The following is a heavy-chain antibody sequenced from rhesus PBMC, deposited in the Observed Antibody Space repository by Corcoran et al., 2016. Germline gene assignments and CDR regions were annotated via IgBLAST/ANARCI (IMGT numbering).Heavy chain of an antibody. J-gene: IGHJ4*01. D-gene: IGHD5-24*01. CDR1: GGSISDSYY. V-gene: IGHV4S7*01. Sequence: QVQLQESGPGLVKPSETMSLTCAVSGGSISDSYYWSWIRQHQGTGLEWIGYIYCSGGRTYYNPSRKSRVTMSTDTSNNQCSLKLSSVTAADTAVYYCARDPRYSGYSPYFDYWGQGVLVTVSS. CDR2: IYCSGGRT. CDR3: ARDPRYSGYSPYFDY.